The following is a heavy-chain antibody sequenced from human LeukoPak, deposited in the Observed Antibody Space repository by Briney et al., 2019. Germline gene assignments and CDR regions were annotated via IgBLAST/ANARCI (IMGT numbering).Heavy chain of an antibody. V-gene: IGHV3-49*04. Sequence: GGSLRLSCTASGFTFAGYAMTWVRQAPGKGLEWVGFIRSKIYGGTIEYAASVKGRFTISRDDSKSIAYLQMSSLKTEDTAVYYCARDAGFAMASFDYWGQGTLVTVSS. CDR2: IRSKIYGGTI. J-gene: IGHJ4*02. D-gene: IGHD2-2*01. CDR1: GFTFAGYA. CDR3: ARDAGFAMASFDY.